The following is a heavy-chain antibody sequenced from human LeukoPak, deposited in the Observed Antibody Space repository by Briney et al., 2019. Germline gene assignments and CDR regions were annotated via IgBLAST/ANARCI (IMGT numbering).Heavy chain of an antibody. CDR2: FDPEDGET. CDR1: GYTLTELS. J-gene: IGHJ4*02. D-gene: IGHD3-10*01. Sequence: ASVKVSCKVSGYTLTELSMHWVRQAPGKGLEWMGGFDPEDGETIYAQEFQGRVTMTEDTSTDTAYMELSSLRSEDTAVYYCARDPSDYYGSGSYDYWGQGTLVTVSS. CDR3: ARDPSDYYGSGSYDY. V-gene: IGHV1-24*01.